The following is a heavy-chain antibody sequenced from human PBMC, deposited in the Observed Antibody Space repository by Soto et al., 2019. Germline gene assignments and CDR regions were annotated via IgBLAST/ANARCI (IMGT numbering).Heavy chain of an antibody. Sequence: QVQLVESGGGLVKPGGSLRLSCATSGFTFSDYYMSWIRQAPGKGLEFVSYISPKGTYRTYADSVKGRFTISRDNAKNSLYLQVNSLRAEDTDVYYCSRGGGGGLFDLWGQGNFVTVSS. D-gene: IGHD2-21*01. J-gene: IGHJ5*02. CDR1: GFTFSDYY. CDR2: ISPKGTYR. V-gene: IGHV3-11*06. CDR3: SRGGGGGLFDL.